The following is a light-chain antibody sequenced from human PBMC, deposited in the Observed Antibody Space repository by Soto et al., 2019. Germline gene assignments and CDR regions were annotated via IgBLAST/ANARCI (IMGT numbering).Light chain of an antibody. CDR2: EVS. CDR3: GSYTSSSTLFV. V-gene: IGLV2-14*01. CDR1: SSDIGDYNY. J-gene: IGLJ1*01. Sequence: QSALTQPASVSGSPGQSITISCTGTSSDIGDYNYVSWYQQHPGKAPKLMIYEVSNRPSGVSNRFSGSKSGNTASLTISGLQAEDEADYYCGSYTSSSTLFVFGTGTKLT.